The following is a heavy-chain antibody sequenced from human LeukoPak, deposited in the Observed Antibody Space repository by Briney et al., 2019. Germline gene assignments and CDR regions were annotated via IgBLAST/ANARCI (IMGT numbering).Heavy chain of an antibody. CDR2: ISSSGSTI. D-gene: IGHD3-16*02. J-gene: IGHJ3*02. V-gene: IGHV3-11*04. Sequence: GGSLRLPCAASGFTFSDYYMSWIRQAPGKGLEWVSYISSSGSTIYYADSVKGRFTISRDNAKNSLYLQMNSLRAEDTAVYYCARVYDYVWGSYRYTGAFDIWGQGTMVTVSS. CDR1: GFTFSDYY. CDR3: ARVYDYVWGSYRYTGAFDI.